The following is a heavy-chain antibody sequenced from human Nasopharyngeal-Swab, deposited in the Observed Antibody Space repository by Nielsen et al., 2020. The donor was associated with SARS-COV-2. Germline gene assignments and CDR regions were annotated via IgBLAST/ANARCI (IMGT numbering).Heavy chain of an antibody. V-gene: IGHV1-46*01. J-gene: IGHJ4*02. CDR2: INPKGGST. CDR3: ARKGASDY. D-gene: IGHD3-16*01. Sequence: WVRQAPGQGLEWMGIINPKGGSTNYAQKFLGRITMTRDTPTTTVYMELSSLRSEDTAVYYCARKGASDYWGQGTLVTVSS.